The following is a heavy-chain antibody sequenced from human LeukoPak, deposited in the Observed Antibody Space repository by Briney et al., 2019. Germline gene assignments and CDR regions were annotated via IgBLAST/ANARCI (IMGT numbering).Heavy chain of an antibody. V-gene: IGHV4-59*08. CDR3: ARHKQPYSTIFGCFDH. J-gene: IGHJ4*02. CDR1: GGSISSFY. CDR2: IDYSGIT. D-gene: IGHD3-3*01. Sequence: SETLSLTCTVSGGSISSFYWSWIRQPPGKGLEWIGYIDYSGITNYNPSPKSRVTVSVDMSKNQFSLRLTSVTAADTAVYYCARHKQPYSTIFGCFDHWGQGTLVTVSS.